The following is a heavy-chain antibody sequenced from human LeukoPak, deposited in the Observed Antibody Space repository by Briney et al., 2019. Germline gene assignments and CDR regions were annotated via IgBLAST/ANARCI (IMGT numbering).Heavy chain of an antibody. J-gene: IGHJ4*02. V-gene: IGHV4-30-4*08. CDR2: IYYSGST. Sequence: SQTLSLTCTVSGGSTSSGDYYWSWIRQPPGKGLEWIGYIYYSGSTYYNPSLKSRVTISVDTSKNQFSLKLSSVTAADTAVYYCARQTFWSGYPPSDYWGQGTLVTVSS. CDR3: ARQTFWSGYPPSDY. CDR1: GGSTSSGDYY. D-gene: IGHD3-3*01.